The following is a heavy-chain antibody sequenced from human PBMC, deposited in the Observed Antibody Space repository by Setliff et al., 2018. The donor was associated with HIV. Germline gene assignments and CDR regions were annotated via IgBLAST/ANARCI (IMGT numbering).Heavy chain of an antibody. V-gene: IGHV3-15*01. CDR1: GFTFDFYA. J-gene: IGHJ4*02. CDR2: IKSKTDGETE. Sequence: PGGSLRLSCAASGFTFDFYAMTWVRQAPGKGLEWVGRIKSKTDGETEDYAAPVKGRFTISRDDSRSTLYLQMNSLKTEDTAVYYCTTGTRLVDWGQGALVTVSS. D-gene: IGHD2-21*01. CDR3: TTGTRLVD.